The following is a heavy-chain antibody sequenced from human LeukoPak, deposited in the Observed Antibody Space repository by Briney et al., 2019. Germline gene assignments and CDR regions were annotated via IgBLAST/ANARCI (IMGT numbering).Heavy chain of an antibody. CDR3: ARDWGDFPRWPYPSNAFDI. V-gene: IGHV3-7*03. Sequence: GGSLRLSCTASGFIFSRFWMNWVRQAPGKGLEWVATIKEDGSEKYYVDSMRGRITISRDNAKNSLYLQMNSLRAEDTAMYYCARDWGDFPRWPYPSNAFDIWGQGTMVTVSS. CDR2: IKEDGSEK. D-gene: IGHD3-10*01. CDR1: GFIFSRFW. J-gene: IGHJ3*02.